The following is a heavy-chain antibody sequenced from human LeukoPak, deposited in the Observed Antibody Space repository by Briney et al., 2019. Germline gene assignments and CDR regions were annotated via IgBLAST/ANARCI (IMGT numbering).Heavy chain of an antibody. J-gene: IGHJ4*02. D-gene: IGHD2-15*01. CDR3: ARLLGYCSGGSCHFDY. V-gene: IGHV5-51*01. Sequence: GESLKISCKGSGYSFTSYWIGWVRQMPGKGLEWMGIIYPGDSDTRYSPSFQGQVTISADKSISTAYLQWSSLKASDTAMYYCARLLGYCSGGSCHFDYWGQGTLVTVSS. CDR2: IYPGDSDT. CDR1: GYSFTSYW.